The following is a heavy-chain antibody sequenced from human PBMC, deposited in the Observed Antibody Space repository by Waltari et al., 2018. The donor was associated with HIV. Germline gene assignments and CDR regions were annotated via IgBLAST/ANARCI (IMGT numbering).Heavy chain of an antibody. Sequence: QVQLQESGPGLVKPSETLSLTCTVSGGSISSYYWSWIRQPPGKGLEWIGYIYYSGSTNYNPSLKSRVTISVDTSKNQFSLKLSSVTAADTAVYYCARLNADYGGRRVDYWGQGTLVTVSS. J-gene: IGHJ4*02. V-gene: IGHV4-59*08. CDR3: ARLNADYGGRRVDY. CDR1: GGSISSYY. D-gene: IGHD4-17*01. CDR2: IYYSGST.